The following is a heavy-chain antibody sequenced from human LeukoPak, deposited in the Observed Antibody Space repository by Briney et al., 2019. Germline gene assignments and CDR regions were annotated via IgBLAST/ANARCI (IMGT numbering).Heavy chain of an antibody. J-gene: IGHJ4*02. V-gene: IGHV3-66*02. CDR1: GFTVSSNY. Sequence: GGSLRLSCAVSGFTVSSNYMSWVRQAPGKGLVWVSVIYSGGSTYYAGFVKGRLTISRVNSKNTLYLQMNSLRPEDTAVYYCARDYWNDGHFDYWGQGTLGTVSS. CDR3: ARDYWNDGHFDY. CDR2: IYSGGST. D-gene: IGHD1-1*01.